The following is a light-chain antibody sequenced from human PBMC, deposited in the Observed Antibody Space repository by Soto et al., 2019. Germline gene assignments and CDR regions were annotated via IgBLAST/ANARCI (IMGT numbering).Light chain of an antibody. CDR2: EVN. J-gene: IGLJ3*02. CDR3: CSSVGSPNWV. V-gene: IGLV2-23*02. Sequence: QSALTQPASVSASPGQSITISCTGTSSDVGSCNCVSWYQQHPGKAPTLMIYEVNKRPSGISNRFSGSKSGNTASLTISGLQAEDEADYYCCSSVGSPNWVFGGGTKLTVL. CDR1: SSDVGSCNC.